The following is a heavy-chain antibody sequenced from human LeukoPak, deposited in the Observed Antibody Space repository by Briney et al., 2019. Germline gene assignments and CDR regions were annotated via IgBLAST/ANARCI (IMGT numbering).Heavy chain of an antibody. J-gene: IGHJ4*02. CDR3: ARGSGYYYDSSGYGY. CDR1: GGSFSGYY. D-gene: IGHD3-22*01. CDR2: INHSGST. Sequence: PSETLSLTCAVYGGSFSGYYWSWIRQPPGKGLEWIGEINHSGSTNYNPSLKSRVTISVDTSKNQFSLKLSSVTAADTAVYYCARGSGYYYDSSGYGYWGQGTLVTVSS. V-gene: IGHV4-34*01.